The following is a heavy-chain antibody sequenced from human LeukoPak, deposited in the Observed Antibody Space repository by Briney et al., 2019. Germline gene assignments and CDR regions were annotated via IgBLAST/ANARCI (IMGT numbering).Heavy chain of an antibody. J-gene: IGHJ4*02. Sequence: GGSLRLSCAASGFTFSSYAMHWVRQSLGKGLEWVAVMSYDGFNKCYADSVKGRFTISGDNSKNTLYLQMNSLRAEDTAVYYCAKTKGYSYGYYFDYWGQGALVTVSS. D-gene: IGHD5-18*01. CDR3: AKTKGYSYGYYFDY. CDR1: GFTFSSYA. CDR2: MSYDGFNK. V-gene: IGHV3-30*18.